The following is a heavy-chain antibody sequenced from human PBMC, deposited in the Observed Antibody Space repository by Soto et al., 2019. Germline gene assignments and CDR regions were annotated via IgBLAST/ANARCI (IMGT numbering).Heavy chain of an antibody. CDR1: GRPFRDYY. V-gene: IGHV4-34*01. J-gene: IGHJ6*03. Sequence: SETQCRTSDNFGRPFRDYYWRSLRQPPGEGLEWIGEINHSGSTNYNPSLKSRVTISVDTSKNQFSLKLSSVTAAVTAVYYCARGGARVRGVIIKMAYYYMDVWGKGT. D-gene: IGHD3-10*01. CDR3: ARGGARVRGVIIKMAYYYMDV. CDR2: INHSGST.